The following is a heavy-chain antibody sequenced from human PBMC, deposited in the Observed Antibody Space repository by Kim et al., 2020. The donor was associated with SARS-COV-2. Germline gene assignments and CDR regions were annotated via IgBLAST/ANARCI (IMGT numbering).Heavy chain of an antibody. V-gene: IGHV4-59*01. CDR3: ARDPPGGDGAYDP. J-gene: IGHJ3*01. CDR2: MHGRGRS. D-gene: IGHD4-17*01. CDR1: GDSIRNSY. Sequence: SETLSLTCAVSGDSIRNSYWTWIRQPPGKGLEWIGYMHGRGRSSYSPSLKSRLTMSVDTSNNQFSLELRSVTAADTAVYYCARDPPGGDGAYDPWGQGTMVRVSS.